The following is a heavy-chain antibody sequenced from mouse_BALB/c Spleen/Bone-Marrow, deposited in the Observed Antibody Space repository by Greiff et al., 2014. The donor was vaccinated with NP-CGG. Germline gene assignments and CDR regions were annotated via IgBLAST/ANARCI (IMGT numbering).Heavy chain of an antibody. CDR3: ARDY. J-gene: IGHJ2*01. CDR2: INPSTGYA. CDR1: GYTFTDTW. V-gene: IGHV1-7*01. Sequence: VQLQQSGPELAKPGASVKMSCKASGYTFTDTWIHWINQRPGQGLEWIGYINPSTGYAEYNQNFKDKATLTVDKSSSTAYMQLSSLTSEDSAVYYCARDYWGQGTTLTASS.